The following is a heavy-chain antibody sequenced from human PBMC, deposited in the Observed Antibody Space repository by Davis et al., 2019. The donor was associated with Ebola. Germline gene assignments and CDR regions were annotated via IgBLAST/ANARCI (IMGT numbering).Heavy chain of an antibody. V-gene: IGHV3-74*01. J-gene: IGHJ5*02. CDR2: INDDGSST. Sequence: GESLKISCAASGFTFSNYWMHWVRQVPGKGLVWDSRINDDGSSTTYADFVKGRFTISRDNAKNSLYLQMNSLRAEDTAVYYCASSRYRFLEWLLYNWFDPWGQGTLVTVSS. D-gene: IGHD3-3*01. CDR1: GFTFSNYW. CDR3: ASSRYRFLEWLLYNWFDP.